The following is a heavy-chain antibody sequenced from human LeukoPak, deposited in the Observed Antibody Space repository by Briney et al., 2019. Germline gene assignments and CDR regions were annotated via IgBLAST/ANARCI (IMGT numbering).Heavy chain of an antibody. V-gene: IGHV3-30*03. D-gene: IGHD3-22*01. CDR1: GFTFSTYG. CDR2: ISYDGSNK. CDR3: AVYYDSSGYETMNAFDI. Sequence: GGSLRLSCAASGFTFSTYGMHWVRQAPGKGLEWVAVISYDGSNKYYADSVKGRFTISRDNSKNTLYLQMNSLRAEGTTVYYCAVYYDSSGYETMNAFDIWGQGTKVTVS. J-gene: IGHJ3*02.